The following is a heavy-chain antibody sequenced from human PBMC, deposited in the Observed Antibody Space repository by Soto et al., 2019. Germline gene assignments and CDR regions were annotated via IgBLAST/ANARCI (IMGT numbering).Heavy chain of an antibody. CDR3: ASGSYYDVRNY. V-gene: IGHV3-23*01. CDR1: GFTFSIYS. D-gene: IGHD1-26*01. Sequence: PGGSLRLSCAASGFTFSIYSMNWVRQAPGKRLEWVSLISGSGGSTHYADSVEGRFTISRDNSKNTLYLEMDSLRAEDTAVYYCASGSYYDVRNYWGQGTLVTVSS. CDR2: ISGSGGST. J-gene: IGHJ4*02.